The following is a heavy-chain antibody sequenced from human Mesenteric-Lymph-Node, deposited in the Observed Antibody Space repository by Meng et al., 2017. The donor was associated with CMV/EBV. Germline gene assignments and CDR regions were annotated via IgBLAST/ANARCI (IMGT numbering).Heavy chain of an antibody. CDR1: GFTFSSYE. D-gene: IGHD1-20*01. Sequence: GESLKISCAASGFTFSSYEMNWVRQAPGKGLEWVSTISGSGGSTYYAESVKDRFTISRDNSKNTLYLQMSSLRAEDTAVYYCAKDRGYNWNNELDPWGQGTLVTVSS. J-gene: IGHJ5*02. CDR3: AKDRGYNWNNELDP. V-gene: IGHV3-23*01. CDR2: ISGSGGST.